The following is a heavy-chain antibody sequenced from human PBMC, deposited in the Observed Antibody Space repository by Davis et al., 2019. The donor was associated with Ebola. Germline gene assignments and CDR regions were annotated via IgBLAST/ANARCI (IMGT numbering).Heavy chain of an antibody. CDR3: ARGPSVVGLDY. Sequence: SETLSLTCTVSGGSISSSSYYWSWIRQPPGKGLEWIGEINHSGSTNYNPSLKSRVTISVDTSKNQFSLKLSSVTAADTAVYYCARGPSVVGLDYWGQGTLVTVSS. D-gene: IGHD1-26*01. CDR2: INHSGST. CDR1: GGSISSSSYY. V-gene: IGHV4-39*07. J-gene: IGHJ4*02.